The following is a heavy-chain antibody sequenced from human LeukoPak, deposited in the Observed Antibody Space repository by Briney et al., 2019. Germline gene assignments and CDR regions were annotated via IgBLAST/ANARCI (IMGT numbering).Heavy chain of an antibody. CDR2: FYDSGSN. J-gene: IGHJ6*03. Sequence: SETLSLTCTVSGGPIKIYYWSWIPQPPGKGPEWIGYFYDSGSNNYNPFLKSRVTISLDAAKDQFSLRLSSVTAADTALYYCARVRWLNAYYHYYYMDVWGKGTTVTVSS. CDR1: GGPIKIYY. D-gene: IGHD3-22*01. CDR3: ARVRWLNAYYHYYYMDV. V-gene: IGHV4-59*01.